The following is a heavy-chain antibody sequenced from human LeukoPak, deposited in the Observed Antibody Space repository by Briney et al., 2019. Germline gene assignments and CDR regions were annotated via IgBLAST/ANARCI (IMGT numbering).Heavy chain of an antibody. CDR1: GYHFTCYH. Sequence: ASVKVSCKASGYHFTCYHVHWVRQAPGQGLEWMGWINPNSGGTNYAQKFQGRVTMTRDTSISTAYMELSRLRSDDTAVYYCARVGWAPGVDIDTKYSSSMGGGYWGQGTLVTVSS. V-gene: IGHV1-2*02. CDR3: ARVGWAPGVDIDTKYSSSMGGGY. D-gene: IGHD6-6*01. J-gene: IGHJ4*02. CDR2: INPNSGGT.